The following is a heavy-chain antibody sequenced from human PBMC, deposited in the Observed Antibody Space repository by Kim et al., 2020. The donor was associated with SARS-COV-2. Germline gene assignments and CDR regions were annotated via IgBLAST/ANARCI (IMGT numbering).Heavy chain of an antibody. J-gene: IGHJ3*02. CDR2: INTNTGNP. D-gene: IGHD3-22*01. Sequence: ASVKVSCKASGYTFTSYAMNWVRQAPGQGLEWMVWINTNTGNPTYAQGFTGRFVFSLDTSVSTAYLQISSLKAEDTAVYYCARDHYYDSSDAFDIWGQGTMVTVSS. CDR3: ARDHYYDSSDAFDI. CDR1: GYTFTSYA. V-gene: IGHV7-4-1*02.